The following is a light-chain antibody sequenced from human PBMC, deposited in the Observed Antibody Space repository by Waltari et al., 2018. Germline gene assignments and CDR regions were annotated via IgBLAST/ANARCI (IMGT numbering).Light chain of an antibody. J-gene: IGKJ1*01. CDR2: GAS. V-gene: IGKV3-15*01. CDR1: QSITAH. Sequence: EIVMTQSPATLSVSPGERATLSCRASQSITAHLAWSQQKPGQAPRLLIHGASSRATGIPARFSGSGAGTEFTLTISSLQSEDFAVYFCQQYRSWPRTFGQGTKVEIK. CDR3: QQYRSWPRT.